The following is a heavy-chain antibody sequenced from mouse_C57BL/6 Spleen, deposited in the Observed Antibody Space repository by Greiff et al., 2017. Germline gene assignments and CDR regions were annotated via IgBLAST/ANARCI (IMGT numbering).Heavy chain of an antibody. CDR1: GFTFSSYA. CDR2: ISDGGSYT. D-gene: IGHD2-5*01. CDR3: AREESNLWFAY. V-gene: IGHV5-4*01. Sequence: EVQVVESGGGLVKPGGSLKLSCAASGFTFSSYAMSWVRQTPEKRLEWVATISDGGSYTYYPDNVKGRFTISRDNAKNNLYLQMSHLKSEDTAMYYCAREESNLWFAYWGQGTLVTVSA. J-gene: IGHJ3*01.